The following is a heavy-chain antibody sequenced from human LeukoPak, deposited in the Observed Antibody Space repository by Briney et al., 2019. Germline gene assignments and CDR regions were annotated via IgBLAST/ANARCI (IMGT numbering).Heavy chain of an antibody. CDR2: IIPILGIA. CDR1: RGTFSSYT. D-gene: IGHD5-18*01. Sequence: SVKVSCKASRGTFSSYTISWVRQAPGQGLEWMGRIIPILGIANSAQKLRGRVTITADKSTSTAYMALSRLRSEDTALYYCAKDGRGYSYGYSHFDDWGQGTLVTVSS. V-gene: IGHV1-69*04. CDR3: AKDGRGYSYGYSHFDD. J-gene: IGHJ4*02.